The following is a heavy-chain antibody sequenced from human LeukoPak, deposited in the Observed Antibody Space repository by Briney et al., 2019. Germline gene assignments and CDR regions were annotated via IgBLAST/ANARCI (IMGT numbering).Heavy chain of an antibody. CDR3: ARVGSSGWYPNYYYYGMDV. CDR2: IWYDGSNK. D-gene: IGHD6-19*01. J-gene: IGHJ6*02. CDR1: GFTFSSYG. V-gene: IGHV3-33*01. Sequence: PGGSLRLSCAASGFTFSSYGMHWVRQAPGKGLEWVAVIWYDGSNKYYADSVKGRFTISGDNSKNTLYLQMNSLRAEDTAVYYCARVGSSGWYPNYYYYGMDVWGQGTTVTVSS.